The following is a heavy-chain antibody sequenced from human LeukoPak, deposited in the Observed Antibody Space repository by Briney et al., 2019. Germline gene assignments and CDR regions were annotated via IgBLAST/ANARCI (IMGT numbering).Heavy chain of an antibody. CDR2: ISSSSSYT. V-gene: IGHV3-11*03. D-gene: IGHD3-10*01. CDR1: GFSFSSYE. J-gene: IGHJ6*02. Sequence: GGSLRLSCVASGFSFSSYEMNWIRQAPGKGLEWVSYISSSSSYTNYADSVKGRFTISRDNAKNSLYLQMNSLRAEDTAVYYCARFGSTYGMDVWGQGTTVTVSS. CDR3: ARFGSTYGMDV.